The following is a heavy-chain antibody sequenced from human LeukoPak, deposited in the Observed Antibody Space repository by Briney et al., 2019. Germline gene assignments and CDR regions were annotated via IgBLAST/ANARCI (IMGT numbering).Heavy chain of an antibody. D-gene: IGHD6-19*01. J-gene: IGHJ4*02. CDR1: GFTFSNAW. CDR2: IRGKTDDGTA. CDR3: TAYSSGWY. V-gene: IGHV3-15*01. Sequence: PGGSLRLSCAASGFTFSNAWMSWVRQAPGKGLEWVGRIRGKTDDGTADYAAPVKGRFTISRDDSKNTLYLQMNRLKTGDTAVYYCTAYSSGWYWGQGALVTVSS.